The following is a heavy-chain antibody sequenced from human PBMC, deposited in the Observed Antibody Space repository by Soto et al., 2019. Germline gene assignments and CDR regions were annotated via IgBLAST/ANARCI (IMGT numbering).Heavy chain of an antibody. V-gene: IGHV1-3*01. D-gene: IGHD3-9*01. CDR2: INAGNGNT. Sequence: ASVKVSCKASGYTFTSYAMHWVRQAPGQRLEWMGWINAGNGNTKYSQKFQGRVTITRDTSASTAYMELSSLRSEDTAVYYCARIPDWFGYYFDYWGQGTLVTVSS. CDR3: ARIPDWFGYYFDY. CDR1: GYTFTSYA. J-gene: IGHJ4*02.